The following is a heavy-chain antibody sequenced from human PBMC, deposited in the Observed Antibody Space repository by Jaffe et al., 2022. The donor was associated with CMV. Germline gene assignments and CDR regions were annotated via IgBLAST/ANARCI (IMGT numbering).Heavy chain of an antibody. V-gene: IGHV1-2*02. CDR2: INPNSGGT. CDR1: GYTFTDFY. CDR3: ARLGHCDTTSCPRHLDY. D-gene: IGHD2-2*01. J-gene: IGHJ4*02. Sequence: QVQLVQSGAEVKKPGASLKVSCKTSGYTFTDFYIHWVRQAPGQGLEWMGWINPNSGGTNYAQKFLGRVTLTRDTSSSTAYIEVIFLRSDDTALYYCARLGHCDTTSCPRHLDYWGQGTLVTVSS.